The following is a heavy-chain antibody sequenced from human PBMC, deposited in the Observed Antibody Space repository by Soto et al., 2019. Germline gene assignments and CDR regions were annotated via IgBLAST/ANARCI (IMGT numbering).Heavy chain of an antibody. CDR3: ARHITRAFYYDY. V-gene: IGHV4-34*01. CDR2: INHSGST. Sequence: SETLSLTCAVYGGSFSGYYWSWIRQPPGKGLEWIGEINHSGSTNYNPSLKSQVTISVDTSKNQFSLKLSSVTAADTAVYYCARHITRAFYYDYWGQGTLVTVSS. J-gene: IGHJ4*02. CDR1: GGSFSGYY. D-gene: IGHD1-20*01.